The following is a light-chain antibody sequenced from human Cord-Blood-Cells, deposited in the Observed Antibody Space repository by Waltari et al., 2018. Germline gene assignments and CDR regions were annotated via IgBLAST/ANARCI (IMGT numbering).Light chain of an antibody. CDR3: SSYTSSSTLV. Sequence: QSALTQPASVSGSPGQSLTISCTGTSSDVGGYNYVSWYQQHPGKAPKLMIYDVSNRPSGVSNRFSGSKSSNTASLTISGLQAEDEADYYCSSYTSSSTLVFGGGTNLTVL. J-gene: IGLJ2*01. CDR2: DVS. CDR1: SSDVGGYNY. V-gene: IGLV2-14*01.